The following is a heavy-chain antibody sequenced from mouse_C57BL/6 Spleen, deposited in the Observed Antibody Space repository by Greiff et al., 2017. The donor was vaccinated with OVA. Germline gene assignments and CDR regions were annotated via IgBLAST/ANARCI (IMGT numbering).Heavy chain of an antibody. CDR1: GFSFNTYA. CDR3: VRGNPVPRAMDY. J-gene: IGHJ4*01. Sequence: EVQVVESGGGLVQPKGSLKLSCAASGFSFNTYAMNWVSQAPGKGLEWVARIRSKSNNYATYYADSVKDRFTISRDDSESMLYLQMNNLKTEDTAMYYCVRGNPVPRAMDYWGQGTSVTVSS. CDR2: IRSKSNNYAT. V-gene: IGHV10-1*01.